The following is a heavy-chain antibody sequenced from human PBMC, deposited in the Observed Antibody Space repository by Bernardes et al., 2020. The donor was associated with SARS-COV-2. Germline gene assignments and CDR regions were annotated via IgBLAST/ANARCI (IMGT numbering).Heavy chain of an antibody. J-gene: IGHJ5*02. CDR2: IYSDGRT. Sequence: SLLPSCAVSGFTVRSTYMSWVRQAPGQGLEWVSIIYSDGRTYYADSVKGRFTISRHNSKNTLYLQMNSLRAEDTAVYYCARVSGGYFDSSRWFDPWGQGTLVTVSS. CDR1: GFTVRSTY. CDR3: ARVSGGYFDSSRWFDP. D-gene: IGHD3-9*01. V-gene: IGHV3-53*04.